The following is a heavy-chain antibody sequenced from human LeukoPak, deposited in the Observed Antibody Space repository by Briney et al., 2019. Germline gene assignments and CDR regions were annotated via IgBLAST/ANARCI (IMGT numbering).Heavy chain of an antibody. CDR1: GYTFTGYY. V-gene: IGHV1-2*02. CDR3: ARDQRLAWSAFDI. Sequence: GASVKVSCKTSGYTFTGYYMHWVRRAPGQGLEWMGWINPNSGGTNYAQKFQGRVTMTRDTSISTAYMELSRLRSDDTAVYYCARDQRLAWSAFDIWGQGTMVTVSS. CDR2: INPNSGGT. J-gene: IGHJ3*02. D-gene: IGHD5-24*01.